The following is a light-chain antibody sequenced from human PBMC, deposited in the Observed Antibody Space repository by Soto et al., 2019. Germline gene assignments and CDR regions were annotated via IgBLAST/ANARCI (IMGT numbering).Light chain of an antibody. CDR2: RTN. CDR3: ASWDASVGGPA. CDR1: NSNIGSKD. J-gene: IGLJ2*01. V-gene: IGLV1-47*01. Sequence: QSVLTEPPSASGTPGQRVTISCSGSNSNIGSKDVNWYQQFQGTAPKPLIYRTNQRPSGVPDRFSGSKSGTSGSLAISDRRSEDEADYYCASWDASVGGPAFGGGTKVTVL.